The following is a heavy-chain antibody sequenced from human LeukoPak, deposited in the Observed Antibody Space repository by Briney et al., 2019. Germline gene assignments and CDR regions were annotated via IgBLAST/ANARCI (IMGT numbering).Heavy chain of an antibody. Sequence: PGRSLRLSCAAPGFTFSSYGMHWVRQAPGKGLEGVAVIWYDGSNKYYADSVKGRFTISRDNSKNTLYLQMNSRRAGDTAVYYCAKERYNWDDVYHMDVWGKGTTGTVSS. CDR3: AKERYNWDDVYHMDV. CDR2: IWYDGSNK. V-gene: IGHV3-33*06. J-gene: IGHJ6*03. CDR1: GFTFSSYG. D-gene: IGHD1-20*01.